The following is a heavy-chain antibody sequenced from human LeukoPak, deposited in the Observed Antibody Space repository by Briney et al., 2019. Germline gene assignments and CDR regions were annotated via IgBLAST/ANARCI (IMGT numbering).Heavy chain of an antibody. CDR3: ARSSSGRTPPGY. D-gene: IGHD3-22*01. V-gene: IGHV4-59*01. CDR2: IYYSGGSGST. J-gene: IGHJ4*02. Sequence: PSETLSLTCTVSGGSINNYYWSWIRQSPGKGLVWIGYIYYSGGSGSTNYNPSFKSRVTISVDMSKNQFSLKLNSVAAADTAVYYCARSSSGRTPPGYWGQGTLVTVSS. CDR1: GGSINNYY.